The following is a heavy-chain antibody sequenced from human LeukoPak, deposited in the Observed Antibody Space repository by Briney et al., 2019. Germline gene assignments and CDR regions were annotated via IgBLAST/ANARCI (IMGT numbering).Heavy chain of an antibody. V-gene: IGHV3-7*03. CDR1: GFTFSSYW. J-gene: IGHJ6*03. D-gene: IGHD6-19*01. Sequence: GGSLRLSCAASGFTFSSYWMSWVRQAPGKGLEWVANIKQDGSEKYYVDSVKGRFTISRDNAKNSLYLQMNSLRAADTAVYYCARDRYSSGWSETKGGDYYMDVWGKGTTVTISS. CDR3: ARDRYSSGWSETKGGDYYMDV. CDR2: IKQDGSEK.